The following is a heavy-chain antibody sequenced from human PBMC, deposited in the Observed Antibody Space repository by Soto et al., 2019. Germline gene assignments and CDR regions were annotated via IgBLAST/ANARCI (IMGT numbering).Heavy chain of an antibody. Sequence: QVHLLLQSGAEVKKPGSSVKVSCKASGGTPSNSAISWVRQAPGQGLEWMGGIIPVFGLVKYAQNFQGRVTITADESTNTAYMELSRLRPADTALYYCAGGRIVVVGSRAYYGMDVWGQGTTVTVSS. V-gene: IGHV1-69*01. J-gene: IGHJ6*02. CDR1: GGTPSNSA. CDR2: IIPVFGLV. D-gene: IGHD3-22*01. CDR3: AGGRIVVVGSRAYYGMDV.